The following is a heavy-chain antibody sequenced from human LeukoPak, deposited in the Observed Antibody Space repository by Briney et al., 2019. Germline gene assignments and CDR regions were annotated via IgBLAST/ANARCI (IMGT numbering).Heavy chain of an antibody. V-gene: IGHV3-23*01. J-gene: IGHJ5*02. CDR3: AKDLGYCSGGSCYGNFFDP. Sequence: VKGRFTISRDNSKNTLYLQMNSLRAEGTAVYYCAKDLGYCSGGSCYGNFFDPWGQGTLVTVSS. D-gene: IGHD2-15*01.